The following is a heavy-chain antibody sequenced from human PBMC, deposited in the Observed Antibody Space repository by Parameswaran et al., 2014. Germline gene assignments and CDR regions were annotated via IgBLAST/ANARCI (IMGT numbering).Heavy chain of an antibody. Sequence: SETLSLTCAVYGGSFSGYYWSWIRQPPGKGLEWIGEINHSGSTNYNPSLKSRVTISVDTSKNQFSLKLSSVTAADTAVYYCARGQEMATIDYWGQGTLVTVSS. CDR3: ARGQEMATIDY. J-gene: IGHJ4*02. V-gene: IGHV4-34*01. CDR2: INHSGST. D-gene: IGHD5-24*01. CDR1: GGSFSGYY.